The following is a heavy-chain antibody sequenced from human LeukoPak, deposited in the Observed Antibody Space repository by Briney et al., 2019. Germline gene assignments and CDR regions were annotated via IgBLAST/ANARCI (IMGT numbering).Heavy chain of an antibody. V-gene: IGHV4-34*01. CDR1: GGSFSGYY. CDR2: INHSGST. D-gene: IGHD3-22*01. J-gene: IGHJ4*02. Sequence: SETLSLTCAVSGGSFSGYYWSWIRQPPGKGLEWIGEINHSGSTNYNPSLKGRVTISVDTSKNQFSLKLSSVTAADTAVYYCARGSPELDYYDSSGYYRYFDYWGQGTLVTVSS. CDR3: ARGSPELDYYDSSGYYRYFDY.